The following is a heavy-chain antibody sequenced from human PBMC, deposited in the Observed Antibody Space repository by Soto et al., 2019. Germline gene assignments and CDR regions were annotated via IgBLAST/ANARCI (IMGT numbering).Heavy chain of an antibody. CDR2: ISYDGSNK. CDR3: ASGAPYYDSSGYYYPLDY. Sequence: QVQLVESGGGVVQPGSSLRLSCAASGFTFSSYAMHWVPQAPGKGLEGVAVISYDGSNKYYADSVKGRLTISRDNSKNTLYLQMNSLRAEDTAVYYCASGAPYYDSSGYYYPLDYWGQGTLVTVSS. V-gene: IGHV3-30-3*01. CDR1: GFTFSSYA. J-gene: IGHJ4*02. D-gene: IGHD3-22*01.